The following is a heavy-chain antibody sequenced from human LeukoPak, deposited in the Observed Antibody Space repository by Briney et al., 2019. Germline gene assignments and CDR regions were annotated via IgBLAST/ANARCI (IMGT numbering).Heavy chain of an antibody. V-gene: IGHV3-23*01. Sequence: GGSLRLSCAASGFTFSSYAMSWVRQAPGEGLEWVSAISGSGGSTYYADSVKGRFTISRDNSKNTLYLQMNSLRAEDTAVYYCAGSLGYSSSWPIYYYYYYMDVWGKGTTVTVSS. J-gene: IGHJ6*03. CDR2: ISGSGGST. D-gene: IGHD6-13*01. CDR1: GFTFSSYA. CDR3: AGSLGYSSSWPIYYYYYYMDV.